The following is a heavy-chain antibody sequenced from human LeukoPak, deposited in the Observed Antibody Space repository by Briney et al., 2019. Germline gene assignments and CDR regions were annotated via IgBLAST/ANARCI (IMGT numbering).Heavy chain of an antibody. CDR1: GFTFSSYA. V-gene: IGHV3-30*18. CDR2: ISYDGRNK. J-gene: IGHJ4*02. Sequence: GGSLRLSCAASGFTFSSYAMHWVRQAPGQGLEWLAVISYDGRNKYYADSVKGRFTISRDNSKNTLYLQMNSLRAEDTAVYYCAKGTDPQQLVLFDYWGQGTLVTVSS. D-gene: IGHD6-13*01. CDR3: AKGTDPQQLVLFDY.